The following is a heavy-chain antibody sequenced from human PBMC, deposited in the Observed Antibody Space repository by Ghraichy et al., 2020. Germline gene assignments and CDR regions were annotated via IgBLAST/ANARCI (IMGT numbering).Heavy chain of an antibody. V-gene: IGHV4-31*03. J-gene: IGHJ5*02. CDR2: IYYSGST. Sequence: SETLSLTCTVSGGSISSGGYYWSWIRQHPGKGLEWIGYIYYSGSTYYNPSLKSRVTISVDTSKNQFSLKLSSVTAADTAVYYCARGAYYDSSMFDPWGQGTLVTVSS. CDR3: ARGAYYDSSMFDP. D-gene: IGHD3-22*01. CDR1: GGSISSGGYY.